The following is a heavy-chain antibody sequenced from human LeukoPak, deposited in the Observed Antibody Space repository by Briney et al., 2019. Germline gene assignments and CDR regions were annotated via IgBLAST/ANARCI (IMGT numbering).Heavy chain of an antibody. D-gene: IGHD5-12*01. V-gene: IGHV4-38-2*01. CDR1: GYSISSGYY. Sequence: SETLSLTCAVSGYSISSGYYWGWIRQPPGKGLGWIGSIYHSGSTYYNPSLKSRVTISVATDKNQFSLKLSSVTAADTAVYYCARVGGYDWVLDYWGQGTLVTVSS. CDR3: ARVGGYDWVLDY. J-gene: IGHJ4*02. CDR2: IYHSGST.